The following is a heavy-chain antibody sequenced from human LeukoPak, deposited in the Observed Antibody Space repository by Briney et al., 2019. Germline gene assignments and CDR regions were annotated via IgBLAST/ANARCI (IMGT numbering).Heavy chain of an antibody. CDR1: GGSISSYY. CDR2: IYTSGST. Sequence: SETLSLTCTVSGGSISSYYWSWIRQPPGKGLEWIGRIYTSGSTNYNPSLKSRVTMSVDTSKNQFSLKLSSVTAADTAVYYCARDLPPRYCSSTSCYGFDIWGQGTMVTVSS. J-gene: IGHJ3*02. D-gene: IGHD2-2*01. CDR3: ARDLPPRYCSSTSCYGFDI. V-gene: IGHV4-4*07.